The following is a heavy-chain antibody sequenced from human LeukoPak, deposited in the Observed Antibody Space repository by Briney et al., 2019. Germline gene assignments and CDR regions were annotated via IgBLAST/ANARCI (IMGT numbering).Heavy chain of an antibody. CDR3: AREWGLRLFDY. Sequence: PGRSLRLSCAASGFIFSTFPMHWVRQAPGKGLEWVSVISYDGSNKDYGDSVKGRFTISRDNSKNTLYLQMNSLRAGDTAVYYCAREWGLRLFDYWGQGTLVTVSS. J-gene: IGHJ4*02. CDR2: ISYDGSNK. CDR1: GFIFSTFP. V-gene: IGHV3-30-3*01. D-gene: IGHD5-12*01.